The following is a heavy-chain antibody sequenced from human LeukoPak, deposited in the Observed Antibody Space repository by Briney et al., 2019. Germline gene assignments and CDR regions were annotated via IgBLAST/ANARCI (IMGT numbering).Heavy chain of an antibody. V-gene: IGHV3-30*04. CDR3: ASSIAAAGTKIFAMDV. Sequence: GGSLRLSCAASGFTFSSYAMHWVRQAPGKGLEWVAVISYDGSNKYYADSVKGRFTISRDNSKNTLYLQMNSLRAEDTAVYYCASSIAAAGTKIFAMDVWGKGTTVTVSS. D-gene: IGHD6-13*01. J-gene: IGHJ6*03. CDR1: GFTFSSYA. CDR2: ISYDGSNK.